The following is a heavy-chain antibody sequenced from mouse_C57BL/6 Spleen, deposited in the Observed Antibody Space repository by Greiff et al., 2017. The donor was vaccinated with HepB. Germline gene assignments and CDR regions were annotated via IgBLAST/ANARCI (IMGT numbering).Heavy chain of an antibody. Sequence: QVQLQQPGAELVMPGASVKLSCKASGYTFTSYWMHWVKQRSGQGLEWIGEIDPSDSYTNYNQKFKGKSTLTVDKSSSTAYMQLSSLTSEDSAVYYCARSRGDYYAMDYWGQGTSVTVSS. CDR3: ARSRGDYYAMDY. CDR2: IDPSDSYT. V-gene: IGHV1-69*01. CDR1: GYTFTSYW. J-gene: IGHJ4*01.